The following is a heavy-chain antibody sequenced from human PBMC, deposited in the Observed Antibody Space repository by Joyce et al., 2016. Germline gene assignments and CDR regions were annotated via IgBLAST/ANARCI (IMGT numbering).Heavy chain of an antibody. J-gene: IGHJ5*02. CDR3: ARHVTDWFDP. Sequence: EVQLVQSGAEVKKPGESLRISCKGSGYSFTSHWISWVRQMPGKGLEWMGRIDPRDSYTDYSPSFEGHVTISVDKTSSAADLQWSSLRASDTAIYYCARHVTDWFDPWGQGTLVTVSS. V-gene: IGHV5-10-1*03. D-gene: IGHD3-10*02. CDR2: IDPRDSYT. CDR1: GYSFTSHW.